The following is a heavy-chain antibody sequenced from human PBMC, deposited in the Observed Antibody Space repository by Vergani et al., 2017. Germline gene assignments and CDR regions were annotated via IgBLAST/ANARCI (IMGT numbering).Heavy chain of an antibody. J-gene: IGHJ4*02. CDR1: GFTFTSSA. CDR2: IVVGSGNT. V-gene: IGHV1-58*01. CDR3: AAAVMVRGVFDY. Sequence: QMQLVQSGPEVKKPGTSVKVSCKASGFTFTSSAVQWVRQARGQRLEWLGWIVVGSGNTNYAQKFQERVTITRDMSTSTAYMELSSLRSEDTAVYYCAAAVMVRGVFDYWGQGTLVTVSS. D-gene: IGHD3-10*01.